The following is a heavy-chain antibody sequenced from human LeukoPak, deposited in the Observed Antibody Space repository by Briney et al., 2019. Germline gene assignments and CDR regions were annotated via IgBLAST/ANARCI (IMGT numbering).Heavy chain of an antibody. CDR1: GFTFSSYA. D-gene: IGHD5-18*01. CDR3: AREGGSSYSRPFDY. J-gene: IGHJ4*02. CDR2: ISGSGGST. V-gene: IGHV3-23*01. Sequence: GGSLRLSCAASGFTFSSYAMSWVRQAPGKGLEWVSGISGSGGSTYCADSVKGRFTISRDNSKNTLYLQMNSLRPEDTAVYYCAREGGSSYSRPFDYWGQGTQVTVSS.